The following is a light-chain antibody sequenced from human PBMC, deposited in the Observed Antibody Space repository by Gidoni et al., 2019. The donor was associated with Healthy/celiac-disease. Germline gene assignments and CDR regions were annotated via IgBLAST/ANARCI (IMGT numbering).Light chain of an antibody. J-gene: IGLJ2*01. CDR3: SSYTSSSTLV. CDR1: SSDVGGYNY. CDR2: EVS. V-gene: IGLV2-14*01. Sequence: QSALTQPASVSGSPGQSITISCTGTSSDVGGYNYVSWYQQHPVKAPKLIIYEVSNRPSRVSNRFAGSKSGNAASLTISGLQAEDEADYYCSSYTSSSTLVFGGGTKLTVL.